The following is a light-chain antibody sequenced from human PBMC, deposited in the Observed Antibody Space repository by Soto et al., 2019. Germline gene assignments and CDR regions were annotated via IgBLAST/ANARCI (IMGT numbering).Light chain of an antibody. CDR1: QSVSSN. CDR3: QQYNNWPRT. J-gene: IGKJ1*01. CDR2: GAS. V-gene: IGKV3-15*01. Sequence: EIVMTQSPGTLSVSPGERATLSCRASQSVSSNLAWYQQKPGQAPRLLIYGASTRATGIPARFSGSRSGTEFTLTISRLQSEDFAFYYCQQYNNWPRTFGQGTKVEIK.